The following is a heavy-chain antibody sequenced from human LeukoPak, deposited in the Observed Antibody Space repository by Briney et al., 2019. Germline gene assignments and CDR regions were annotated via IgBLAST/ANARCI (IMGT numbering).Heavy chain of an antibody. CDR2: TYHSGGT. V-gene: IGHV4-38-2*01. D-gene: IGHD3-10*01. Sequence: SETLSLTCAVSGYSISSGYYGGRIRQPPGKGLEWIGSTYHSGGTYYNPSHKSRITISVDTSKNQFSLKLTSVTAADTAVYYCARQRGSGTYSAYYFDSWGQGTLVTVSS. CDR1: GYSISSGYY. CDR3: ARQRGSGTYSAYYFDS. J-gene: IGHJ4*02.